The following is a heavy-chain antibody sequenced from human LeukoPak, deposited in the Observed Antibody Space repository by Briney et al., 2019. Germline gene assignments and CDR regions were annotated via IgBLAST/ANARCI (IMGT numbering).Heavy chain of an antibody. D-gene: IGHD3-22*01. Sequence: ASVKVSCKASGYTFTGYYMHWVRQAPGQGLEWMGWINPNSGGTNYAQKFQGRVTMTRDTSISTAYMELSRLRSDDTAVYYCASTPYYDSRHYYYYYMDVWGKGTTVTVSS. CDR3: ASTPYYDSRHYYYYYMDV. J-gene: IGHJ6*03. V-gene: IGHV1-2*02. CDR1: GYTFTGYY. CDR2: INPNSGGT.